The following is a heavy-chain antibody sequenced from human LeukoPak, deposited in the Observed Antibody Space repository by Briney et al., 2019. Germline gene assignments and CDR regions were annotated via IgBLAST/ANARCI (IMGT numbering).Heavy chain of an antibody. CDR3: AKGLVGSSIADFFDY. CDR1: GFTFDDYA. D-gene: IGHD6-6*01. Sequence: PGGSLRLSCAASGFTFDDYAMHWVRHAPGKGLEWVSGISWNSGSIGYADSVKGRFTISRDNAKNSLYLQTNSLRGEDMALYYCAKGLVGSSIADFFDYWGQGILVTVSS. CDR2: ISWNSGSI. J-gene: IGHJ4*02. V-gene: IGHV3-9*03.